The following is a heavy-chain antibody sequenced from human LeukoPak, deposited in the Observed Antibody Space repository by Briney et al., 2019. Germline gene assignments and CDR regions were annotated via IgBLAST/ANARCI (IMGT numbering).Heavy chain of an antibody. V-gene: IGHV1-2*02. CDR1: GYTFTGYY. CDR3: ARARPYYDFWSGLGSNWFDP. CDR2: INPNSGGT. Sequence: ASVKVSCKASGYTFTGYYMHWVRQAPGQGPEWMGWINPNSGGTNYAQKFQGRVTMTRDTSISTAYMELSRLRSDDTAVYYCARARPYYDFWSGLGSNWFDPWGQGTLVTVSS. D-gene: IGHD3-3*01. J-gene: IGHJ5*02.